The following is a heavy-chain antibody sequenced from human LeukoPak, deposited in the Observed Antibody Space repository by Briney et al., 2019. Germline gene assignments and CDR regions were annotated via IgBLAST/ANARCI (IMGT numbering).Heavy chain of an antibody. D-gene: IGHD6-6*01. Sequence: SETLSLTCTVSGVSIISTTYYWGWIRQPPGKGLEWIGNILYSGSTSYNPSLKSRVTISVDTSKNQFFLKLSSVTAADTAVYYCARRRSGSSSEFDPWGQGTLVTVSS. CDR3: ARRRSGSSSEFDP. J-gene: IGHJ5*02. V-gene: IGHV4-39*01. CDR2: ILYSGST. CDR1: GVSIISTTYY.